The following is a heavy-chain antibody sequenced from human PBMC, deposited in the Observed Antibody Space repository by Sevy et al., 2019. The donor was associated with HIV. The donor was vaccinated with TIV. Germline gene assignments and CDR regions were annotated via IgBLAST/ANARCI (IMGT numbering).Heavy chain of an antibody. CDR2: IRYDGSDK. V-gene: IGHV3-30*02. Sequence: GGSLRLSCTASGFTFSNFGMHWVRQVPGKGLEWVTFIRYDGSDKYYAASVKGRFTISRDDSKNTLYLQMDSLRPEDTAIYYCAKDLAGPGRRYFDFWGQRALVTGSS. D-gene: IGHD6-13*01. J-gene: IGHJ4*02. CDR1: GFTFSNFG. CDR3: AKDLAGPGRRYFDF.